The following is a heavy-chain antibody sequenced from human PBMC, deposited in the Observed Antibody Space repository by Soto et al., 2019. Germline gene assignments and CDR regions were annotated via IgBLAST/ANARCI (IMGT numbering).Heavy chain of an antibody. V-gene: IGHV1-18*01. CDR2: ISGYNGNM. Sequence: ASAKVSCKASGYTFTKFGISWVRQAPGQGLEWMGWISGYNGNMKYAQKLQDRLTMTKDTSTTTAYMELRSLRFDDTATYFCARDDVGVVAVSTDFYGMDVWGQGTTVTVSS. CDR1: GYTFTKFG. D-gene: IGHD2-2*01. J-gene: IGHJ6*02. CDR3: ARDDVGVVAVSTDFYGMDV.